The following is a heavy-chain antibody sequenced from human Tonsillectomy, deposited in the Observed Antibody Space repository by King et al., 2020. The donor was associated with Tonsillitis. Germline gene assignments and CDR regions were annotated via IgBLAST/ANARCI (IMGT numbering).Heavy chain of an antibody. J-gene: IGHJ5*02. D-gene: IGHD5-18*01. Sequence: VQLVESGGGVVQPGKSLKLSCAASGFTFSTYAILWVRQAPGKGLEWVVVISYDGSNKYHADSVKGRFTISRDNSKNTVYLQMNSLRVEDTAVYFCARVGYSYGLYNWFDAWGQGALVTVSS. CDR3: ARVGYSYGLYNWFDA. CDR2: ISYDGSNK. V-gene: IGHV3-30*04. CDR1: GFTFSTYA.